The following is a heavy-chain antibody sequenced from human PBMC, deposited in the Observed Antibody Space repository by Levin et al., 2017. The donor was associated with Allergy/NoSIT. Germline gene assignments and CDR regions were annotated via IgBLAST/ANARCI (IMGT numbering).Heavy chain of an antibody. CDR2: IYYSGST. V-gene: IGHV4-59*08. Sequence: SETLSLTCTVSGGSISSYYWSWIRQPPGKGLEWIGYIYYSGSTNYNPSLKSRVTISVDTSKNQFSLKLSSVTAADTAVYYCARHEGRALGDYYPPRFDYWGQGTLVTVSS. CDR3: ARHEGRALGDYYPPRFDY. D-gene: IGHD4-17*01. CDR1: GGSISSYY. J-gene: IGHJ4*02.